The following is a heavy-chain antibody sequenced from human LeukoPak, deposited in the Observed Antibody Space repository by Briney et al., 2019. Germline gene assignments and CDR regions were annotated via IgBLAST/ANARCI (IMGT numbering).Heavy chain of an antibody. J-gene: IGHJ4*02. CDR2: ISSSGSTI. Sequence: GGSLRLSCAASGFTFSDYYMSWIRQAPGKGLEWVSYISSSGSTIYYADSVKGRFTIPRDNSKNTLYLQMNSLRAEDTAVYYCAKSSKGDFDYWGQGTLVTVSS. CDR1: GFTFSDYY. D-gene: IGHD3-16*01. CDR3: AKSSKGDFDY. V-gene: IGHV3-11*04.